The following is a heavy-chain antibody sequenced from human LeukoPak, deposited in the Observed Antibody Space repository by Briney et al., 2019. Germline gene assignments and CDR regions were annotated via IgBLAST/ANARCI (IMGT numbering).Heavy chain of an antibody. CDR1: EFTFSSFG. CDR3: AKDRGKGYDFWSGYTRYNWFDP. V-gene: IGHV3-30*02. CDR2: IGSDGGHK. Sequence: GGSLRLSCEASEFTFSSFGMHWVRQAPGKGLEWVAFIGSDGGHKYYSDSVKGRFTISRDNSKNTLYLQMNSLRAEDTAVYYCAKDRGKGYDFWSGYTRYNWFDPWGQGTLVTVSS. D-gene: IGHD3-3*01. J-gene: IGHJ5*02.